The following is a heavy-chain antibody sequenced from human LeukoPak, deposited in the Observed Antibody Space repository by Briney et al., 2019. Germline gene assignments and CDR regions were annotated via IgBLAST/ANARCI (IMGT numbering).Heavy chain of an antibody. J-gene: IGHJ4*02. V-gene: IGHV1-2*02. D-gene: IGHD2-15*01. Sequence: ASVKVSCKASGYTLTGYYMHWVRQAPGQGLEWMGWINPNSGGTNYAQKFQGRVTMTRDTSISTAYMELSRLRSDDTAVYYCARGGVGYCSGGSCYFTAADYWGQGTLVTVSS. CDR1: GYTLTGYY. CDR3: ARGGVGYCSGGSCYFTAADY. CDR2: INPNSGGT.